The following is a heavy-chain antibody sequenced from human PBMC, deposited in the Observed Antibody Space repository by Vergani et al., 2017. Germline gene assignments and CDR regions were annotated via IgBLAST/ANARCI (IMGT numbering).Heavy chain of an antibody. Sequence: EVQLLESGGDLVQPGGSLRLSCAASGFTFNHYAMNWVRQAPGKGLEWVSGISGSGGSTYYAGSVKGRFTISRDSSKNTLYIQMNSLSAGDTAVYYCAKANPRNSGYDYLYYYRAMDFWGQGTTVTVSS. D-gene: IGHD5-12*01. J-gene: IGHJ6*02. CDR2: ISGSGGST. CDR1: GFTFNHYA. V-gene: IGHV3-23*01. CDR3: AKANPRNSGYDYLYYYRAMDF.